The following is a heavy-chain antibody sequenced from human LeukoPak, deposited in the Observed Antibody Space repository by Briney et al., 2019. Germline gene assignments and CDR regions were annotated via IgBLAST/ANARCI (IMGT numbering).Heavy chain of an antibody. J-gene: IGHJ6*02. CDR3: ARAYSSSWYRENYYYYYGMDV. Sequence: ASVKVSCKASGYTFTSYGISWVRQAPGQGLEWMGWISAYNGNTNYAQKLQGRVTMTTDTSTSTAYMELRSLRSDDTAVYYCARAYSSSWYRENYYYYYGMDVWGQGTTVTVSS. V-gene: IGHV1-18*01. CDR2: ISAYNGNT. D-gene: IGHD6-13*01. CDR1: GYTFTSYG.